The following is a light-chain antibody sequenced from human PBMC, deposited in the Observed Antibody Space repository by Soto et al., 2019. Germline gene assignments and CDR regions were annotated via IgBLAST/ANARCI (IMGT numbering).Light chain of an antibody. CDR1: QGVTTN. V-gene: IGKV3-15*01. Sequence: EIVMTLSPDTLSVSPVEIATLTCIAGQGVTTNFAWYQQKSGQSPRLLIYDVSIRATGVPARFSATGSETDFTLTISGLQSGDSAVYFCQQYNNWPFSCGQGTRREN. J-gene: IGKJ5*01. CDR2: DVS. CDR3: QQYNNWPFS.